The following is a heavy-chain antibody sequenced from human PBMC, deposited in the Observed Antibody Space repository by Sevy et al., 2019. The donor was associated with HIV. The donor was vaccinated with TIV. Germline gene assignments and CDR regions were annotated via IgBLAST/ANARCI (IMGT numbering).Heavy chain of an antibody. CDR2: IKDNAQGETR. D-gene: IGHD3-9*01. CDR3: ATRKFEWLLA. V-gene: IGHV3-15*01. Sequence: GGSLRLSCVVSGVNFTNAWVTWVRQAPGKGLEGVGRIKDNAQGETRDFAPPVEGRFCLSRHDSTNTVFLQMNGLKTDDTALYYCATRKFEWLLAWGRGTLVIVSS. J-gene: IGHJ5*02. CDR1: GVNFTNAW.